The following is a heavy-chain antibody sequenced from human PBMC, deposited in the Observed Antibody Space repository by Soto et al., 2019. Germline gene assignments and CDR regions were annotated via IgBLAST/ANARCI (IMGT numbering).Heavy chain of an antibody. D-gene: IGHD2-15*01. V-gene: IGHV1-69*13. Sequence: ASVKVSCKASGGTFSSYAISWVRQAPGQGLEWMGGIIPIFGTANYAQKFQGRVTITADESTSTAYMELSSLRSEDTAVYYCAREGYCSGGSCYSVPGWFDPWSQGTLVTVSS. J-gene: IGHJ5*02. CDR2: IIPIFGTA. CDR3: AREGYCSGGSCYSVPGWFDP. CDR1: GGTFSSYA.